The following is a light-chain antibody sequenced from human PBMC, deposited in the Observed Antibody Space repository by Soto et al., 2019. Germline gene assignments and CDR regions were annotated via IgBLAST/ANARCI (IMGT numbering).Light chain of an antibody. CDR1: NIGSKS. J-gene: IGLJ2*01. CDR3: QVWDSSSDHVV. Sequence: SYELTQPPSVSVSPGKTARINCGGNNIGSKSVHWYQQKPGQAPVLVIYYDSDRPSGIPERFSGSNSGNTATLTISRFEAGDEADYYCQVWDSSSDHVVFGGGTQLTVL. CDR2: YDS. V-gene: IGLV3-21*04.